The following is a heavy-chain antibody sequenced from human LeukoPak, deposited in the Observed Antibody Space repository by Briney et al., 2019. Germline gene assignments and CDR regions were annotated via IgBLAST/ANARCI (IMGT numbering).Heavy chain of an antibody. Sequence: GGSLRLSCAASGFTFSSYAMSWVRQAPGKGLEWVSAISGSGGSTYYADSVKGRFTISRDNSKNTLYLQMNSLRAEDTAVYYCATLVGFRGGGSRWGQGTTVTVSS. D-gene: IGHD3-10*01. CDR1: GFTFSSYA. J-gene: IGHJ6*02. CDR2: ISGSGGST. CDR3: ATLVGFRGGGSR. V-gene: IGHV3-23*01.